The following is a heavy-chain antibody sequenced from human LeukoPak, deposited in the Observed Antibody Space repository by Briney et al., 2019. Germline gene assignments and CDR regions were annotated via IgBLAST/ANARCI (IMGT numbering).Heavy chain of an antibody. J-gene: IGHJ4*02. CDR3: ARFNYYGSGSPNPDY. V-gene: IGHV3-48*03. Sequence: PGGSLRLSCAASGFTFSGYEMNWVRQAPGKGLEWVSYISSSGSTIYYADSVKGRFTISRDNAKNSLYLQMNSLRAEDTAVYYCARFNYYGSGSPNPDYWGQGTLVTVSS. CDR1: GFTFSGYE. D-gene: IGHD3-10*01. CDR2: ISSSGSTI.